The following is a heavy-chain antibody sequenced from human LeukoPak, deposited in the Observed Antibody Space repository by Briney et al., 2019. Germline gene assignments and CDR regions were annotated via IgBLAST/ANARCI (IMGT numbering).Heavy chain of an antibody. Sequence: SVTVSCKASGGTFSSYAISWVRQPPAQGLEWMGGIIPIFGTANYAQKFQGRVTITADAYTSTAYMELSSLRSEDTVVYYWARYMDYYDSSGYYHNWGQGTMVTVSS. CDR1: GGTFSSYA. D-gene: IGHD3-22*01. CDR3: ARYMDYYDSSGYYHN. J-gene: IGHJ3*02. V-gene: IGHV1-69*13. CDR2: IIPIFGTA.